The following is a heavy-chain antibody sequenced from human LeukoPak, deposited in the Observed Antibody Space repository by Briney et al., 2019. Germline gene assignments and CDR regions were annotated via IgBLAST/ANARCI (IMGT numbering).Heavy chain of an antibody. V-gene: IGHV1-69*04. J-gene: IGHJ6*02. Sequence: SVKVSCKASGGTFSSYAISWVRQAPGQGLEWMGRIIPILGIANYAQKFQGRVTITADKSTSTAYMELSSLRSEDTAVYYCARDFPLAAAGDYYYYGMDVSGQGTTVTVSS. CDR1: GGTFSSYA. CDR3: ARDFPLAAAGDYYYYGMDV. D-gene: IGHD6-13*01. CDR2: IIPILGIA.